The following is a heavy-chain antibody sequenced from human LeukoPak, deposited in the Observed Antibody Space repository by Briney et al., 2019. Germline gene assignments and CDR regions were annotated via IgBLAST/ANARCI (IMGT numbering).Heavy chain of an antibody. Sequence: PGGSLRLSCAASGFTLSSYAMHGVRQAPGKGLEWGAVISYEGSNKYYADSVKGRFTISRDNSKNTLYLQMNSLRAEDTAVYYCARGGPRYSSSWYYFDYWGQGTLVTVSS. J-gene: IGHJ4*02. D-gene: IGHD6-13*01. V-gene: IGHV3-30*01. CDR1: GFTLSSYA. CDR3: ARGGPRYSSSWYYFDY. CDR2: ISYEGSNK.